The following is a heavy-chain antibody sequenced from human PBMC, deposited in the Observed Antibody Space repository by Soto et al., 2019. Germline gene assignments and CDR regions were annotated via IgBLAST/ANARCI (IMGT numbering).Heavy chain of an antibody. CDR3: GGITLAE. CDR1: GFTFSTYA. V-gene: IGHV3-23*01. J-gene: IGHJ4*02. Sequence: GGSLRLSCAASGFTFSTYALTWVRQAPGKGLEWVSTIHSAGGAFYADSVKGRFTTSRDDSKNTLFLQMDSLRAEDTALYYCGGITLAEWGQGTLVTVSS. D-gene: IGHD1-20*01. CDR2: IHSAGGA.